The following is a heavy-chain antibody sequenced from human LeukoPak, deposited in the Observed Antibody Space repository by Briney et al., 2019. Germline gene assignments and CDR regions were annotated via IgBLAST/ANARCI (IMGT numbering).Heavy chain of an antibody. J-gene: IGHJ4*02. Sequence: PSQTLSLTCTVSGGSISSGNYYCSWIRQPAGKGLEWIGRIYTSGSTNYNPSLKSRVTISVDTSKNQFSLKLSSVTAADTAVYYCARDNTAFDGTYYFDYWGQGTLVTVSS. D-gene: IGHD5-18*01. CDR1: GGSISSGNYY. V-gene: IGHV4-61*02. CDR2: IYTSGST. CDR3: ARDNTAFDGTYYFDY.